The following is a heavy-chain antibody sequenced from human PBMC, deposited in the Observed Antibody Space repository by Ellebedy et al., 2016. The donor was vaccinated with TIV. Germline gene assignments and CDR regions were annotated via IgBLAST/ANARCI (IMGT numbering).Heavy chain of an antibody. CDR3: ARENMYYYDTSGQRAFDY. J-gene: IGHJ4*02. CDR2: IWYDGSNK. CDR1: GFTFSTYG. D-gene: IGHD3-22*01. Sequence: GESLKISCAASGFTFSTYGMHWVRQAPGKGLEWVAVIWYDGSNKYYADSVKGRFTISRDNSKNTLYLQMNSLRAEDTAVYYCARENMYYYDTSGQRAFDYWGQGTLVTVSS. V-gene: IGHV3-33*01.